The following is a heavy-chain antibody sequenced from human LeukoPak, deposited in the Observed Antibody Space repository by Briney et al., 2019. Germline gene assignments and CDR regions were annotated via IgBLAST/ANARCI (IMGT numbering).Heavy chain of an antibody. Sequence: YPGDSDTSYSPSFQGQVTISADKSISTAYLQWSSLKASDTAMYYCARPTTVRTKMAFDIWGQGTMVTVSS. CDR2: YPGDSDT. D-gene: IGHD4-17*01. CDR3: ARPTTVRTKMAFDI. V-gene: IGHV5-51*01. J-gene: IGHJ3*02.